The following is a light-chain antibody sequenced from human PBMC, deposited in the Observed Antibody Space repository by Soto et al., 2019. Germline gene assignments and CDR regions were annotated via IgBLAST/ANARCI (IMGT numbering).Light chain of an antibody. J-gene: IGKJ1*01. CDR1: QSVSSSY. V-gene: IGKV3-20*01. Sequence: EIVLTQSPGTLSSSLGERATLSCRASQSVSSSYLAWYQQKPGQAPRLLIYGASSRATGIPERLSGSGSGTDFTPTTSRLEPEDFVVYYCHQYAGSPPWTFGQGTKVEIK. CDR2: GAS. CDR3: HQYAGSPPWT.